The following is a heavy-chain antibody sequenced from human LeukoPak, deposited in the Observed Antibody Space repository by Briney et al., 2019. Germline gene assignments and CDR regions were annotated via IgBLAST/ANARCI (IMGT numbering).Heavy chain of an antibody. D-gene: IGHD6-13*01. V-gene: IGHV4-38-2*01. J-gene: IGHJ4*02. CDR1: GYSISSGYY. Sequence: SETLSLTCAVSGYSISSGYYWGWIRQPPGKGLEWIGSIYHSGSTNYNPSLKSRVTISVDTSKNQFSLKLSSVTAADTAVYYCARGEQQLAIDYWGQGTLVTVSS. CDR3: ARGEQQLAIDY. CDR2: IYHSGST.